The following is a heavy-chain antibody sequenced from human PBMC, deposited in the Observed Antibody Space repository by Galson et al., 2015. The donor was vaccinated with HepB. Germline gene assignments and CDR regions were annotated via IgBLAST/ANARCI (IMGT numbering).Heavy chain of an antibody. CDR3: ARDPEIVYCSGTTCSYFDY. J-gene: IGHJ4*02. CDR2: NWYDGVNK. Sequence: SLRLSCAASRLTFSTFGIHWVRKAPGKGLEWVAVNWYDGVNKYLADSVKGRFTISRDNSKSTVDLQMNSLRGEDTAVYYCARDPEIVYCSGTTCSYFDYWGQGTLVTVSA. CDR1: RLTFSTFG. D-gene: IGHD2-2*01. V-gene: IGHV3-33*08.